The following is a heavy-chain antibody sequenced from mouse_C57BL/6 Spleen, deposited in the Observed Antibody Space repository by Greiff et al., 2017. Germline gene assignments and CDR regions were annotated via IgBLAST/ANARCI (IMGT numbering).Heavy chain of an antibody. CDR3: ARRDVGFAY. CDR1: GYAFTNYL. CDR2: INPGSGGT. Sequence: VKLQQSGAELVRPGTSVKVSCKAFGYAFTNYLIEWVKQRPGQGLEWIGVINPGSGGTNYNEKFKGKATLTADKSSSTAYMQLSSLTSEDSAVYFCARRDVGFAYWGKGTLVTVSA. V-gene: IGHV1-54*01. D-gene: IGHD3-3*01. J-gene: IGHJ3*01.